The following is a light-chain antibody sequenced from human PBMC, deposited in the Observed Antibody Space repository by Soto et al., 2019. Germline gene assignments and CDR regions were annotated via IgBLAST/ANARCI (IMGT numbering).Light chain of an antibody. CDR1: QGVGRF. V-gene: IGKV3-11*01. Sequence: EIVLTQSPATLSLSPGERAALSCRASQGVGRFLAWYQQKPGQAPRLLIYDASNRATGIPARFSGSGSETDFTLAIDNLEAEDFAVDSCQHRGGWPLTFGGGTQVESK. J-gene: IGKJ4*01. CDR3: QHRGGWPLT. CDR2: DAS.